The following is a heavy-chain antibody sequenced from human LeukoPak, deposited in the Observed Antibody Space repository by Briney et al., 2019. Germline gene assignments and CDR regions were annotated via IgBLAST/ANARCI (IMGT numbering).Heavy chain of an antibody. CDR2: INPNSGDT. Sequence: AASVKVSCKASGYTFTGYYMHWVRQAPGQGLGWMGWINPNSGDTNYAEKFQGRVTMTRDTSISTAYMDLRRLRSDDTAVYYCARDYSSSSGYFDYWGQGTLVTVSS. V-gene: IGHV1-2*02. CDR1: GYTFTGYY. J-gene: IGHJ4*02. CDR3: ARDYSSSSGYFDY. D-gene: IGHD6-6*01.